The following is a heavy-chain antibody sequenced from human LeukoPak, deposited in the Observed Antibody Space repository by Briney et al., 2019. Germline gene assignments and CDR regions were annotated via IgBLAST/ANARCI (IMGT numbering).Heavy chain of an antibody. CDR3: AKRPSDYGDYVSYFDY. CDR1: GFRFISYG. Sequence: GGSLRLSGAGSGFRFISYGMDWVRQAPGKGLEWVGVISDDGRRKDYADSVKGRFTISRDNSKDTLYLQMNSLRAEDTAVYYCAKRPSDYGDYVSYFDYWGQGTLVTVSS. CDR2: ISDDGRRK. V-gene: IGHV3-30*18. J-gene: IGHJ4*02. D-gene: IGHD4-17*01.